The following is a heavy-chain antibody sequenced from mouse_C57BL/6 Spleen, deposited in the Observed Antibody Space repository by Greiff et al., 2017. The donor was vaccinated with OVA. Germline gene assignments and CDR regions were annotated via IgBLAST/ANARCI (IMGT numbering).Heavy chain of an antibody. CDR3: ARSGTARDAMDY. D-gene: IGHD3-1*01. CDR1: GYTFTSYW. Sequence: VQLQQPGAELVRPGTSVKLSCKASGYTFTSYWMHWVKQRPGQGLEWIGVIDPSDSYTNYNQKFKGKATLTVDTSSSTAYMQLSSLTSEDSAVYYCARSGTARDAMDYWGQGTSVTVSS. J-gene: IGHJ4*01. V-gene: IGHV1-59*01. CDR2: IDPSDSYT.